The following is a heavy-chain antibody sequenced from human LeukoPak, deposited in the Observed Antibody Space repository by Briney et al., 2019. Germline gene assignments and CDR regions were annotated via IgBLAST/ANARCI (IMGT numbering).Heavy chain of an antibody. D-gene: IGHD4-23*01. CDR2: IYYSGST. Sequence: SETLSLTCTVSGGSISSGDYYWSWIRQPPGQGLEWIGYIYYSGSTYYNPSLKSRVTISVDTSKKQFSLKLSSVTAADTAVYYCARDPAYGGNPGFDYWGQGTLVTVSS. V-gene: IGHV4-30-4*08. CDR1: GGSISSGDYY. CDR3: ARDPAYGGNPGFDY. J-gene: IGHJ4*02.